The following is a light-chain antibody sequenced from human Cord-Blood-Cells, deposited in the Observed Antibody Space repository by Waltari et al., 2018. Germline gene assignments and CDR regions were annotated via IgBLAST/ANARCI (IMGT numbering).Light chain of an antibody. Sequence: SYVLTQPPSVSVAPGKTARITCGGNNIGSKSVHWYQQKPGQAPVLVIYYDSDRPSGIPERFSGSNSGNTATLTISRVEAGDEADYYCQVWDSISDHYVFGTGTKVTVL. V-gene: IGLV3-21*04. CDR1: NIGSKS. CDR2: YDS. J-gene: IGLJ1*01. CDR3: QVWDSISDHYV.